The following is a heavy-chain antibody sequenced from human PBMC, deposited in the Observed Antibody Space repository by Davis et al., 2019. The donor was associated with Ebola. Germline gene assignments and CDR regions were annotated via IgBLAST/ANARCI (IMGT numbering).Heavy chain of an antibody. V-gene: IGHV3-30*03. CDR2: ISSDAVNE. CDR3: AIDGAGPEYYFDY. CDR1: GFGFSSHS. D-gene: IGHD1-14*01. Sequence: PGGSLRLSCAASGFGFSSHSMHCVRQAPGKGLEWVALISSDAVNEYYADSVKGRFTISRDNSRSTLNLEMRSLREDDTALYYCAIDGAGPEYYFDYWGQGTLVTVSS. J-gene: IGHJ4*02.